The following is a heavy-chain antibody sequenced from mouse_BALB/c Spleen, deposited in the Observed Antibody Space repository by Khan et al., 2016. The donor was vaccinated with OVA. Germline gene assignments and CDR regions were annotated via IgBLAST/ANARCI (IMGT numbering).Heavy chain of an antibody. Sequence: VQLKQSGAELVKPGASVKLSCSASGFNIKDTYIHWMKQRPEQGLEWIGRIDPPNDDSKYGPKFPAQATLTADTSSNTDYLQRSSLTSEDTAVYYCATLYGNPVAVWGQGTLVSVSA. CDR3: ATLYGNPVAV. CDR2: IDPPNDDS. D-gene: IGHD2-1*01. CDR1: GFNIKDTY. J-gene: IGHJ3*01. V-gene: IGHV14-3*02.